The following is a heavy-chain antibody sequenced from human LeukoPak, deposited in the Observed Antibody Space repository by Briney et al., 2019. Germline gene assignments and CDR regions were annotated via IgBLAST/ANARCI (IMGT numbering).Heavy chain of an antibody. CDR1: GYTFTGYY. Sequence: ASVKVSCEASGYTFTGYYMHWVRQAPGQGLEWMGWINPNSGGTNYAQKFQGRVTMTRDTSISTAYMELSRLRSDDTAVYYCARMGHGMIVVGYDYWGQGTLVTVSS. CDR2: INPNSGGT. V-gene: IGHV1-2*02. CDR3: ARMGHGMIVVGYDY. J-gene: IGHJ4*02. D-gene: IGHD3-22*01.